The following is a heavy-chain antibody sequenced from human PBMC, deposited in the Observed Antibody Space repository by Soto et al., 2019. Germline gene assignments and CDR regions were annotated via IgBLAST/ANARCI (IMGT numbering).Heavy chain of an antibody. V-gene: IGHV4-59*08. J-gene: IGHJ6*02. Sequence: SETLSLTCTVSGGSISSYYWSWIRQPPGKGLEWIGYIYYSGSTNYNPSLKSRVTISVDTSKNQFSLKLSSVTAADTAVYYCVATKLYYYYYGMDVWGQGTTVTVSS. D-gene: IGHD5-12*01. CDR2: IYYSGST. CDR3: VATKLYYYYYGMDV. CDR1: GGSISSYY.